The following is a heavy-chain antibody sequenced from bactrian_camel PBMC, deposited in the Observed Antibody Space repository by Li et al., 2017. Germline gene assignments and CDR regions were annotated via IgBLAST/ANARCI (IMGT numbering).Heavy chain of an antibody. J-gene: IGHJ4*01. CDR3: VAETSPCAFDGVGWYEGEHEFRY. D-gene: IGHD5*01. CDR2: IDSDGET. V-gene: IGHV3S26*01. CDR1: GYTYSSYC. Sequence: PLVESGGGSVQAGGSLRLSCAASGYTYSSYCMGWFRQAPGKEREGVAAIDSDGETSYADSVEGRFTISKDNSANTLSLKMNSLTPEDTARYYCVAETSPCAFDGVGWYEGEHEFRYWGQGTQVTVS.